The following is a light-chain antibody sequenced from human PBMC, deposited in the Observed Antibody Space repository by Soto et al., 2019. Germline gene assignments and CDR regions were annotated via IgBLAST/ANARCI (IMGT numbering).Light chain of an antibody. CDR2: GAS. CDR3: QQSGGSRT. J-gene: IGKJ1*01. CDR1: HSVSATY. V-gene: IGKV3-20*01. Sequence: EIVLTQSPGTLSVSPGERATLSCRASHSVSATYLAWYQQKPGQAPRLLIYGASNRATGIPDRFSGSGSGTQFTLTINRLEPEDFAVYYCQQSGGSRTFGQGTKVDIK.